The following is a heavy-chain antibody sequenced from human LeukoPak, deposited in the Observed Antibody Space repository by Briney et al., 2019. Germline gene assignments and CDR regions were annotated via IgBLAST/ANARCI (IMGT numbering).Heavy chain of an antibody. D-gene: IGHD3-10*01. V-gene: IGHV4-30-4*01. CDR2: IYYSGNT. CDR1: GGSISSGDYY. J-gene: IGHJ4*02. CDR3: ARDRYYAPGSYWVTLDY. Sequence: SETLSLTCTVSGGSISSGDYYWSWIGQPPGKGLEWIGSIYYSGNTFYNPSLKSRVTISVDTSKNKFYLILSSVTAADTAVYYCARDRYYAPGSYWVTLDYWGQGTLVTISS.